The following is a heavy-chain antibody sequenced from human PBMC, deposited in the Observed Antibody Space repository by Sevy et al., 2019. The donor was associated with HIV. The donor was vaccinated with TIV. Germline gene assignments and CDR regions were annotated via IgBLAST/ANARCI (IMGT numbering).Heavy chain of an antibody. CDR3: TRGSGIDYYEKGMDL. CDR1: GSSFDSIA. J-gene: IGHJ6*02. CDR2: ISRSSSYI. V-gene: IGHV3-21*04. Sequence: GGSLRLSCAASGSSFDSIAMNWVRQAPGKGLEWVAYISRSSSYIYYADSVKGRFTISRDNAKNSLFLQMNSLGAEDTAIYYCTRGSGIDYYEKGMDLWGQGTTVTVSS. D-gene: IGHD3-22*01.